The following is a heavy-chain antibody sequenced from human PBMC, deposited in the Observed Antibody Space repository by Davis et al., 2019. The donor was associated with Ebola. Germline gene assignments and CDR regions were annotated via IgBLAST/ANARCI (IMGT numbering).Heavy chain of an antibody. D-gene: IGHD6-19*01. CDR2: ISYDGSNK. CDR1: GFTFSSYA. J-gene: IGHJ6*03. Sequence: PGGSLRLSCAASGFTFSSYAMHWVRQAPGKGLEWVAVISYDGSNKYYADSVKGRFTISRDNAKNSLYLQMNSLRAEDMAVYYCTREGWNSSGWYYYYYYMDVWGKGTTVTVSS. CDR3: TREGWNSSGWYYYYYYMDV. V-gene: IGHV3-30-3*01.